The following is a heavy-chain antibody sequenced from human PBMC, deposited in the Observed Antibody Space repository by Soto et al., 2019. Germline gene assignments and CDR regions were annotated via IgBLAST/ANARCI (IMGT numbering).Heavy chain of an antibody. V-gene: IGHV3-23*01. CDR1: GFPLSTYG. CDR3: ARIRGYWYGLDV. CDR2: ITGTGGNT. Sequence: EVQLLESGGGLVQPGGSLRLSCAASGFPLSTYGMTWVRQAPGKGLEWVSAITGTGGNTYYVDSVKCRFTSSRDNSKNMLYLQVNSLRVEDTAVYYCARIRGYWYGLDVWGQGTTVTVSS. J-gene: IGHJ6*02.